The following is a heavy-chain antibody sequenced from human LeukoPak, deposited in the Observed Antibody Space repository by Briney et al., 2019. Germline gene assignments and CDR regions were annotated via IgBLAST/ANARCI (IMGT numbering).Heavy chain of an antibody. CDR2: IYYTGST. V-gene: IGHV4-39*01. Sequence: PSETLSLTCTVSGGSLSSSSSRFYWGWIRQPPGKGLEWIGNIYYTGSTYYNPSLKSRVAISVDSSKKEFSLKVTSITAADTAVYYCVAGGPPGPSWRVDPWGQGTLVIVSS. J-gene: IGHJ5*02. D-gene: IGHD1-1*01. CDR3: VAGGPPGPSWRVDP. CDR1: GGSLSSSSSRFY.